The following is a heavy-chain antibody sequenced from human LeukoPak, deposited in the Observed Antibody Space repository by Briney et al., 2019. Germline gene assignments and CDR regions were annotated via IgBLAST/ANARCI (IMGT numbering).Heavy chain of an antibody. CDR3: AREKLLRSRTSLIFDY. V-gene: IGHV3-30*04. J-gene: IGHJ4*02. Sequence: GGSLRLSCAASGFTFSSYAMHWVRQAPGKGLEWVAVISYDGSNKYYADSVKGRFTISRDNSKNTLYLQMNSLRAEDTAVYYCAREKLLRSRTSLIFDYWGQGTLVTVSS. D-gene: IGHD5-12*01. CDR1: GFTFSSYA. CDR2: ISYDGSNK.